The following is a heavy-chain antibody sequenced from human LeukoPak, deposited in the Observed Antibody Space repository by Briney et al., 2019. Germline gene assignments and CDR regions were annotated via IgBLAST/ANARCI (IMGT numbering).Heavy chain of an antibody. V-gene: IGHV3-23*01. CDR2: ISGSGGST. D-gene: IGHD6-6*01. Sequence: GGSLRLSCAASGFTFSSYAMSWVRQAPGKGLEWVSAISGSGGSTYYADSVKGRFTISRDNSKNTLYLQMNSLRAEDTAVYCCALMHRIATRTVDYWGQGTLVTVSS. CDR3: ALMHRIATRTVDY. J-gene: IGHJ4*02. CDR1: GFTFSSYA.